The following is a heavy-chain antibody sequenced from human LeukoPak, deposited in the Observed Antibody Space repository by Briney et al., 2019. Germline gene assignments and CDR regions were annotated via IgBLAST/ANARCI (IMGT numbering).Heavy chain of an antibody. J-gene: IGHJ4*02. V-gene: IGHV1-46*01. CDR3: ARSRGIFDY. Sequence: ASVKVSCKASGYIFTTYYMHWVRQAPGQGLEWMGMINPSGGSTSYAQKFQGRVTMTRDTSTSTVYMEVSSLRSEDTAVYYCARSRGIFDYWGQGTLVTVSS. D-gene: IGHD3-10*01. CDR2: INPSGGST. CDR1: GYIFTTYY.